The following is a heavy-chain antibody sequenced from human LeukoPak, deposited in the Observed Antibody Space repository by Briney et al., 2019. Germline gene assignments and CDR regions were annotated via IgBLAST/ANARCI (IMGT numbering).Heavy chain of an antibody. CDR3: ATHWLEATKMYSYWFDP. CDR1: GGSINDYW. D-gene: IGHD1/OR15-1a*01. CDR2: IYRGETT. V-gene: IGHV4-4*09. Sequence: SETLSLTCSVSGGSINDYWWSWIRQPPGKGLEWIGYIYRGETTNYNPSLKSRVTLPVDTSKNQISLKLNSVTAADTAVYYCATHWLEATKMYSYWFDPWGQGTLVTVSS. J-gene: IGHJ5*02.